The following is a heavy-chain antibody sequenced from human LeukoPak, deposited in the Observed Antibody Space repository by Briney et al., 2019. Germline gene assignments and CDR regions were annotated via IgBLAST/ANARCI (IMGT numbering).Heavy chain of an antibody. CDR3: AKDMVRGGGGMDYYYYYGMDV. Sequence: GGSLRLSCAASGFTFDDYTMHWVRQAPGKGLEWVSLISWDGGSTYYADSVKGRFTTSRDNSKNSLYLQMNSLRTEDTALYYCAKDMVRGGGGMDYYYYYGMDVWGQGTTVTVSS. CDR1: GFTFDDYT. J-gene: IGHJ6*02. D-gene: IGHD3-10*01. V-gene: IGHV3-43*01. CDR2: ISWDGGST.